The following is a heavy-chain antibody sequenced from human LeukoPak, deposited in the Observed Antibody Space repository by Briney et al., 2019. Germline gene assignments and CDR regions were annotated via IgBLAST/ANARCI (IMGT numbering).Heavy chain of an antibody. V-gene: IGHV1-2*02. Sequence: ASVKVSCKASGYTFTDYYIHWVRQAPGQGLEWMGWINPNSGGTDYAQNFQGRVTMTRDTSISTAYMELSRLRSDDTAVYYCARDRWYSSSWYGLYYFDYWGQGTLVTVSS. D-gene: IGHD6-13*01. CDR2: INPNSGGT. CDR3: ARDRWYSSSWYGLYYFDY. J-gene: IGHJ4*02. CDR1: GYTFTDYY.